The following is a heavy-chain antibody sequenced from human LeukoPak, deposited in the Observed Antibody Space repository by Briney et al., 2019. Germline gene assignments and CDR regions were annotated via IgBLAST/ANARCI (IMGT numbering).Heavy chain of an antibody. CDR2: IYYSGNI. V-gene: IGHV4-61*03. CDR1: GASVSSDSYY. Sequence: SETLSLTCAVSGASVSSDSYYWIWIRQPPGKGLEYIGEIYYSGNISYNPSLKSRVRMSIDTSKNHISLRLMSLTAADAAVYFCARGGVVPMTTPFDCWGQGTLVTVSS. J-gene: IGHJ4*02. D-gene: IGHD3-16*01. CDR3: ARGGVVPMTTPFDC.